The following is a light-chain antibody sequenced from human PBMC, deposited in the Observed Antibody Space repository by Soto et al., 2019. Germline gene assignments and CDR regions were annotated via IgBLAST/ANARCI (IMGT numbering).Light chain of an antibody. CDR2: GAS. CDR3: QQYGSSPPKT. J-gene: IGKJ2*01. CDR1: QSVSSYS. Sequence: DSVLTQSPGTLSLSPGERATLSCRASQSVSSYSLAWYQQKPGQAPSLLIYGASSRATGIPDRFSGSGSGTDFTLTISRLEPEDFAMYYCQQYGSSPPKTFGQGTKLEIK. V-gene: IGKV3-20*01.